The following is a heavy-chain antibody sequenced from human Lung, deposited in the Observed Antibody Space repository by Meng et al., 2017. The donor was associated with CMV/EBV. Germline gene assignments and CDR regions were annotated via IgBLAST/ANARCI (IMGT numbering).Heavy chain of an antibody. D-gene: IGHD5/OR15-5a*01. CDR3: ARDVSPRSSVYFAIYYFYALAV. Sequence: GESLKISCAASGFMFSDYSMNWVRQAPGKGLEWVSSISNGGAYIYYADSVKGRFTISRDNAQNSLYLQMNSLRAEDTAVYYCARDVSPRSSVYFAIYYFYALAVWGQGTTVTVSS. J-gene: IGHJ6*02. CDR1: GFMFSDYS. V-gene: IGHV3-21*01. CDR2: ISNGGAYI.